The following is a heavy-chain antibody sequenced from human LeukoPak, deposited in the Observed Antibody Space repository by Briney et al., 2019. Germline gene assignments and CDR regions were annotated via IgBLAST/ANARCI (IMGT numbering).Heavy chain of an antibody. V-gene: IGHV3-30*19. CDR3: ARDPVADKPDYFDD. CDR2: IWYDGTIK. J-gene: IGHJ4*02. D-gene: IGHD6-19*01. CDR1: GFTFSSYG. Sequence: GGSLRLSCAASGFTFSSYGMHWVRQAPGKGLEWVAVIWYDGTIKYYADSVEGRFTISRDNSKNTLYLQMNSLRPEDTAVYYCARDPVADKPDYFDDWGQGTLVTVSS.